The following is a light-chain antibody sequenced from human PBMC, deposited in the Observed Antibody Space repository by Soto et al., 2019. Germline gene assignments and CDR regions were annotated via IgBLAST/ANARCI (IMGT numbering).Light chain of an antibody. CDR2: DAS. CDR1: QSISSW. J-gene: IGKJ1*01. V-gene: IGKV1-5*01. CDR3: QQYNSYSRT. Sequence: DIQMTQSPSTLSASVGDRVTITCRASQSISSWLAWYQQKPGKAPKLLIYDASSLEGGVPSRFSGSGSGTEFTLTISSLQPADFAIYYCQQYNSYSRTFGQGPKVDIK.